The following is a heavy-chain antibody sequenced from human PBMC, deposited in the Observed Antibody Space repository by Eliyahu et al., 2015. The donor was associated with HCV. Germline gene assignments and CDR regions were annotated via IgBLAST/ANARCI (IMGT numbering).Heavy chain of an antibody. CDR2: ISADGADT. D-gene: IGHD2-2*01. CDR3: AKGTYATSSTNFDH. CDR1: GFXFDDFA. Sequence: EVQLVESGGGVVQPGGSLRLSXVGSGFXFDDFAMXWVRQVLGKXLEWVSLISADGADTYYADSVKGRFTISRGNSKNSLYLQMNSLTTEDTALYYCAKGTYATSSTNFDHWGQGTLVTVSS. V-gene: IGHV3-43*02. J-gene: IGHJ4*02.